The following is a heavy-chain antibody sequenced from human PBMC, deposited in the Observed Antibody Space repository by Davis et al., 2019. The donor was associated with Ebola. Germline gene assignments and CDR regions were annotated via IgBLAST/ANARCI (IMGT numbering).Heavy chain of an antibody. V-gene: IGHV1-18*01. CDR1: GYTFTSYG. CDR2: ISAYNGNT. Sequence: ASVKVSCKASGYTFTSYGISWVRQAPGQGLAWMGWISAYNGNTHYAQKLQGRVTLTTDTSTSTAYMELRSLRSDDTAVYYCARDQHDYGDYNWFDPWGQGTLVTVSS. D-gene: IGHD4-17*01. J-gene: IGHJ5*02. CDR3: ARDQHDYGDYNWFDP.